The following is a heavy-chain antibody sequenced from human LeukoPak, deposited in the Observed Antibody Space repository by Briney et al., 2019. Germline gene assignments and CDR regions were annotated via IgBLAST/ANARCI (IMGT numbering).Heavy chain of an antibody. CDR2: INNSGDRR. CDR3: ARGWYNFDY. J-gene: IGHJ4*02. D-gene: IGHD6-19*01. Sequence: GGSLRLSCAASGFIFSNYAMSWVRQAPGKGLEWVSRINNSGDRRFYADSVKGRFTISRDNSKNTLYLQMNSLRAEDTAVYYCARGWYNFDYWGQGTRVTVSS. CDR1: GFIFSNYA. V-gene: IGHV3-23*01.